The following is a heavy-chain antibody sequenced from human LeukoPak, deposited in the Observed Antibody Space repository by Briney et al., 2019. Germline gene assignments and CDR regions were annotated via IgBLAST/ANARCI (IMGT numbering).Heavy chain of an antibody. V-gene: IGHV3-7*01. CDR3: ARDGHSSSWLPPNWFDP. J-gene: IGHJ5*02. CDR1: GFTFSSYW. Sequence: PGGSLRLSCAASGFTFSSYWMSWVRQAPGKGLEWVANIKQDGSEKYYVDSVKGRFTISRDNAKNSLYLQMNSLRAEDTAVYYCARDGHSSSWLPPNWFDPWGQGTLVTVSS. D-gene: IGHD6-13*01. CDR2: IKQDGSEK.